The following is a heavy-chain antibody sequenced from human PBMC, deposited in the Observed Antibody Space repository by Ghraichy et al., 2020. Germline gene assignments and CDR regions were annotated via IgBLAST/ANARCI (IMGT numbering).Heavy chain of an antibody. D-gene: IGHD1-1*01. CDR1: GFTLSGYW. V-gene: IGHV3-7*03. Sequence: GGSLRLSCAASGFTLSGYWVTWVRQAPGKGLEWVASIKHDGSANYYVDAVKGRFTIYRDNTMNSMYLQMNTLGAEDTAVYFCARGSNWIDDPYCSGLDVWGQGTTVTVSS. J-gene: IGHJ6*02. CDR2: IKHDGSAN. CDR3: ARGSNWIDDPYCSGLDV.